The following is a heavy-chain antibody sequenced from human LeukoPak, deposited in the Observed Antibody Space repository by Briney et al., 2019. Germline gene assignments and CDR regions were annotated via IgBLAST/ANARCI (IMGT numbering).Heavy chain of an antibody. CDR3: TAIEGGRALLWFGPIDY. J-gene: IGHJ4*02. D-gene: IGHD3-10*01. CDR2: IKSKTDGGTT. Sequence: GGSLRLSCAASGFTFSNAWMSWVRQAPGKGLEWDGRIKSKTDGGTTDYAAPVKGRFTISRDDSKNTLYLQMNSLKTEDTAVYYCTAIEGGRALLWFGPIDYWGQGTLVTVSS. CDR1: GFTFSNAW. V-gene: IGHV3-15*01.